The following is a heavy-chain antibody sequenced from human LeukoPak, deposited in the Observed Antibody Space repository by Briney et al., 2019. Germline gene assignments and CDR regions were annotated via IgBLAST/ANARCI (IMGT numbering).Heavy chain of an antibody. CDR1: GAPITRYY. J-gene: IGHJ4*02. CDR3: ARARGSGSSGY. Sequence: PSETLSLTCTVSGAPITRYYWSWIRQPPGKGLEWIGYIYYTGSANYNPSLKSRVSISVDTSKNQFSLRLSSVTAADTAVYYCARARGSGSSGYWGQGTLVTVSS. V-gene: IGHV4-59*08. CDR2: IYYTGSA. D-gene: IGHD3-10*01.